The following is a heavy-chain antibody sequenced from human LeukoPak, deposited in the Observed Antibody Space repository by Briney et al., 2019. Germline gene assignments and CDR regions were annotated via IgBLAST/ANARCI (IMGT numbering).Heavy chain of an antibody. J-gene: IGHJ3*02. Sequence: GGSLRLSCAASGFTFSSYGMHWVRQAPGKGLEWVAVISYDGSNKYYAGSVKGRFTISRDNSKNTLYLQMNSLRAEDTAVYYCAKEGAYSSSWYGLGAFDIWGQGTMVTVSS. V-gene: IGHV3-30*18. D-gene: IGHD6-13*01. CDR2: ISYDGSNK. CDR1: GFTFSSYG. CDR3: AKEGAYSSSWYGLGAFDI.